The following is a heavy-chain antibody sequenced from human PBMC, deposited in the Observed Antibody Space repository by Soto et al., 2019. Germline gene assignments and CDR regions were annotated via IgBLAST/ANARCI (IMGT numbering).Heavy chain of an antibody. J-gene: IGHJ5*02. CDR2: IYHSGST. V-gene: IGHV4-4*02. CDR1: SGSISSSNW. CDR3: ARVKPEYSSSDNWFDL. Sequence: SETLSLTCAVSSGSISSSNWWSWVRQPPGKGLEWIGEIYHSGSTNYNPSLKSRVTISVDKSKNQFSLKLSSVTAADTAVYYCARVKPEYSSSDNWFDLWGQGTLVTVSS. D-gene: IGHD6-6*01.